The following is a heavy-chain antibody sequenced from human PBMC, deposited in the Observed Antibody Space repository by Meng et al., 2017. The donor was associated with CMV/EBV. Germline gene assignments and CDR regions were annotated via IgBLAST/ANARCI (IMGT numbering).Heavy chain of an antibody. D-gene: IGHD2-2*01. CDR2: ISGSGGST. CDR3: AKAQLLTPYYFDY. CDR1: GFTFSSYA. V-gene: IGHV3-23*01. Sequence: GGSLRISCAASGFTFSSYAMSWVRQAPGKGLEWVSAISGSGGSTYYADSVKGRFTISRDNSKNTLYLQMNSLRAEDTAVYYCAKAQLLTPYYFDYWGQGTLVTVSS. J-gene: IGHJ4*02.